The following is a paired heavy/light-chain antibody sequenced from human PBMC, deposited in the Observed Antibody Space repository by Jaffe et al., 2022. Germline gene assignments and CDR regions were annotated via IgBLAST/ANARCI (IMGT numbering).Light chain of an antibody. J-gene: IGKJ4*01. V-gene: IGKV1-9*01. CDR3: QQLNSYPQT. CDR1: QGISSY. CDR2: AAS. Sequence: DIQLTQSPSFLSASVGDRVTITCRASQGISSYLAWYQQKPGKAPKLLIYAASTLQSGVPSRFSGSGSGTEFTLTISSLQPEDFATYYCQQLNSYPQTFGGGTKVEIK.
Heavy chain of an antibody. J-gene: IGHJ4*02. Sequence: QVQLQQWGAGLLKPSETLSLTCAVYGGSFSGYYWSWIRQPPGKGLEWIGEINHSGSTNYNPSLKSRVTISVDTSKNQFSLKLSSVTAADTAVYYCARGLYLARARTSIAVAAARKCYFDYWGQGTLVTVSS. CDR3: ARGLYLARARTSIAVAAARKCYFDY. D-gene: IGHD6-19*01. CDR2: INHSGST. CDR1: GGSFSGYY. V-gene: IGHV4-34*01.